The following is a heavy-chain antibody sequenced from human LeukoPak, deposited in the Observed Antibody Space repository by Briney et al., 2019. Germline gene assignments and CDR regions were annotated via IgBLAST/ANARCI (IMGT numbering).Heavy chain of an antibody. V-gene: IGHV4-4*02. D-gene: IGHD2-15*01. Sequence: SETLSLTCAVSGGSISSSNWWSWVRQPPGKGLEWIGSIYYSGSTYYNPSLKSRVTISVDTSKNQFSLKLSSVTAADTAVYYCARGPYCSGGSCYSPFDYWGQGTLVTVSS. J-gene: IGHJ4*02. CDR3: ARGPYCSGGSCYSPFDY. CDR1: GGSISSSNW. CDR2: IYYSGST.